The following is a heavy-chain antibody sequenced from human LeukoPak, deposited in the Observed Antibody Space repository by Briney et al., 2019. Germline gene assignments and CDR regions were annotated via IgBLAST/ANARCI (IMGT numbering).Heavy chain of an antibody. V-gene: IGHV3-23*01. D-gene: IGHD5-24*01. Sequence: GGSLRLSCAASGFTFSSYAMSWVRQAPGKGLEWVSGISGSGGSTYYADSVKGRFTISRDNSKKTLYLQMNSLRAEDTAVYYCARVSPVEMATIPLPFYFDYRGQGTLVTVSS. CDR2: ISGSGGST. CDR3: ARVSPVEMATIPLPFYFDY. CDR1: GFTFSSYA. J-gene: IGHJ4*02.